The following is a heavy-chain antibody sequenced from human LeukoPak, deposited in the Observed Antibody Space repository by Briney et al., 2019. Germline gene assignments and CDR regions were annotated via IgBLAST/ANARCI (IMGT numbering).Heavy chain of an antibody. CDR1: GYKFTNYW. CDR2: IYPGDSDT. V-gene: IGHV5-51*01. J-gene: IGHJ3*01. CDR3: ALRVGRDGYKG. D-gene: IGHD5-24*01. Sequence: GESLKISCKGSGYKFTNYWIGWVRQMPGKGPEWMGIIYPGDSDTRYSPPIQGQVTISADTSISTAYLQWNSLKSSDTAMYYCALRVGRDGYKGWGQGTMVTVSS.